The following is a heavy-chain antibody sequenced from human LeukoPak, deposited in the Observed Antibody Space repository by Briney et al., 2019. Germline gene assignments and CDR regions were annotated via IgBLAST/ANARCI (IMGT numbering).Heavy chain of an antibody. CDR3: ARQGGGSGSYSYYYYYYYMGV. Sequence: SETLSLTCTVSGGSISSSSYYWGWIRQPPGKGLEWIGSIYYSGSTYYNPSPKSRVTISVDTSKNQFSLKLSSVTAADTAVFYCARQGGGSGSYSYYYYYYYMGVWGKGTTVTVSS. CDR2: IYYSGST. CDR1: GGSISSSSYY. D-gene: IGHD1-26*01. J-gene: IGHJ6*03. V-gene: IGHV4-39*01.